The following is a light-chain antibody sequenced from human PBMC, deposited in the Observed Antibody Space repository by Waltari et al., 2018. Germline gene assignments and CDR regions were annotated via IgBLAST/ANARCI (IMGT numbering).Light chain of an antibody. V-gene: IGLV7-43*01. Sequence: QTVVTQEPSLTVSPGGTVTLTCASSTGAVTSNNFPSWFQQKPGQAPRSWIYRAINKHSWTPARFSGSFLGGKAALTLSGVRPEDEAEYYCLLYYGGGWMFGGGTKLTVL. J-gene: IGLJ3*02. CDR1: TGAVTSNNF. CDR2: RAI. CDR3: LLYYGGGWM.